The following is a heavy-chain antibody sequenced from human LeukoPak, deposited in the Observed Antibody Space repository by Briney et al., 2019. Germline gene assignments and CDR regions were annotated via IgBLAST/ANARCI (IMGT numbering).Heavy chain of an antibody. Sequence: SVKVSCKASGGTFSSYAISWVRQAPGQGLEWMGGIIPIFSTANYAQKFQGRVTITTDESTSTAYMELSSLRSEDTAVYYCARDWSQWLVGRIAYLNWFDPWGQGTLVAVSS. J-gene: IGHJ5*02. CDR2: IIPIFSTA. CDR1: GGTFSSYA. V-gene: IGHV1-69*05. CDR3: ARDWSQWLVGRIAYLNWFDP. D-gene: IGHD6-19*01.